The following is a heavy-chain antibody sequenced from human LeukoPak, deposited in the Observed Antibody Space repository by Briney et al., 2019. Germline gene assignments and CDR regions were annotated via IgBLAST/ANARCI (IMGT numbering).Heavy chain of an antibody. D-gene: IGHD3-3*01. Sequence: GGSLRLSCAASGFTFSSYWMSWVRQAPGKGLEWVANIKQDGSEKYYVDSVKGRFTISRDNAKNSLYLQMNSLRAEDTAVYYCARKAPSAYYDFWSGRSGYYYYGMDVWGQGTTVTVSS. CDR1: GFTFSSYW. CDR3: ARKAPSAYYDFWSGRSGYYYYGMDV. V-gene: IGHV3-7*01. J-gene: IGHJ6*02. CDR2: IKQDGSEK.